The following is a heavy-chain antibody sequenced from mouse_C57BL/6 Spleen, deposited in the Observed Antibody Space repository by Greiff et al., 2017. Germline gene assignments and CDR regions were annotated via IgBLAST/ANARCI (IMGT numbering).Heavy chain of an antibody. CDR3: TRSWTFDY. J-gene: IGHJ2*01. CDR1: GYTFTDYE. V-gene: IGHV1-15*01. Sequence: LVESGAELVRPGASVTLSCKASGYTFTDYEMHWVKQTPVHGLEWIGAIDPETGGTAYNQKFKGKAILTADKSSSTAYMELRSLTSEDSAVYYCTRSWTFDYWGQGTTLTVSS. CDR2: IDPETGGT.